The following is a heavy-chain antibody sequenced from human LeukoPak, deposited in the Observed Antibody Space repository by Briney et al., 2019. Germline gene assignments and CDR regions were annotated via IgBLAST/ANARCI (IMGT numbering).Heavy chain of an antibody. CDR1: GGSFSGYY. CDR3: ARGYYYGSGINAFDI. J-gene: IGHJ3*02. CDR2: INHSGST. D-gene: IGHD3-10*01. Sequence: PSETLSLTCAVYGGSFSGYYWSWIRQPPGKGLEWIGEINHSGSTNYNPSLESRVTISVDTSKNQFSLKLSSVTAADTAVYYCARGYYYGSGINAFDIWGQGTMVTVSS. V-gene: IGHV4-34*01.